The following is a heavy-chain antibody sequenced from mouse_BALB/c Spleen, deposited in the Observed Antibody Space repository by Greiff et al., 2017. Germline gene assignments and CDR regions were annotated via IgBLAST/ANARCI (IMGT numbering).Heavy chain of an antibody. J-gene: IGHJ3*01. CDR3: ARHYDYDGTWFAY. V-gene: IGHV5-12-1*01. D-gene: IGHD2-4*01. Sequence: EVKVVESGGGLVKPGGSLKLSCAASGFAFSSYDMSWVRQTPEKRLEWVAYISSGGGSTYYPDTVKGRFTISRDNAKNTLYLQMSSLKSEDTAMYYCARHYDYDGTWFAYWGQGTLVTVSA. CDR1: GFAFSSYD. CDR2: ISSGGGST.